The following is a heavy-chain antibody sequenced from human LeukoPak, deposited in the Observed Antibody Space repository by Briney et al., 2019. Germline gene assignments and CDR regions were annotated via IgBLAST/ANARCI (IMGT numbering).Heavy chain of an antibody. CDR1: GFPFTSQG. Sequence: GGSLRLSCAASGFPFTSQGIAWVRQAPAKGLEWVSAITGSGDKTYYADSVKGRFTISRNNSKNTLYLQMNSLSAEDTAVYYCAKMQGYFDLWGRGTLVTVSS. CDR2: ITGSGDKT. V-gene: IGHV3-23*01. J-gene: IGHJ2*01. CDR3: AKMQGYFDL.